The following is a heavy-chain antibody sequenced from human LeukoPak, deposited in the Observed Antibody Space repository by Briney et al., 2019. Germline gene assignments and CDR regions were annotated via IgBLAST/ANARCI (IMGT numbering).Heavy chain of an antibody. J-gene: IGHJ5*02. CDR1: GFTFSSYA. V-gene: IGHV3-30*04. D-gene: IGHD3-9*01. CDR2: ISYDGSNK. Sequence: GGSLRLSCAASGFTFSSYAMHWVRQAPGKGLEWVAVISYDGSNKYYADSVKGRFTISRDNSKNTLYLQMNSLRAEDTAVYYCAKEGATYYDILTGYNWFDPWGQGTLVTVSS. CDR3: AKEGATYYDILTGYNWFDP.